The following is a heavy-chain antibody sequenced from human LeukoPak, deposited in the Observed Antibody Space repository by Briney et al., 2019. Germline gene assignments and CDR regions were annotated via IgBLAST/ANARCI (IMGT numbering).Heavy chain of an antibody. CDR1: GFTFSSYG. CDR2: IRYDGSNK. Sequence: GGSLRLSCAASGFTFSSYGMHWVRQAPGKGLEWVAFIRYDGSNKYYANSVKGRFTISRDNSKNTLYLQMNSLRAEDTAVYYCANLVGPSMVRGVIYFDYWGQGTLVTVSS. D-gene: IGHD3-10*01. J-gene: IGHJ4*02. V-gene: IGHV3-30*02. CDR3: ANLVGPSMVRGVIYFDY.